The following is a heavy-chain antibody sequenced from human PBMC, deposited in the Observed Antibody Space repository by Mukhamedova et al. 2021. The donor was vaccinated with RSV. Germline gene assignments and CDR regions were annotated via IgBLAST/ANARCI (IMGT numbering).Heavy chain of an antibody. J-gene: IGHJ6*02. CDR2: ISSSSSYT. D-gene: IGHD6-13*01. CDR3: ARDIAAAGLDYYYGMDV. V-gene: IGHV3-11*05. Sequence: GLEWVSYISSSSSYTNYADSVKGRFTISRDNAKNSLYLQMNSLRAEDTAVYYCARDIAAAGLDYYYGMDVWGQGTTVTVS.